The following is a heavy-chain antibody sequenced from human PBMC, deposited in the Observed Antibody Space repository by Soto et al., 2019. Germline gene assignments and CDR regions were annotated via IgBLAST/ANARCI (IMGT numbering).Heavy chain of an antibody. V-gene: IGHV3-48*02. D-gene: IGHD3-10*01. CDR1: GFTLSTYS. CDR3: ARGFDLQYGLDV. CDR2: ISGSSHII. J-gene: IGHJ6*02. Sequence: PGGSLRLSCAASGFTLSTYSWNWVRQAPGKGLEWLSYISGSSHIIYYADSVKGRFTISRDNAKNSLYLQMNSLRDEDTAVYFCARGFDLQYGLDVWGQGTTVTVSS.